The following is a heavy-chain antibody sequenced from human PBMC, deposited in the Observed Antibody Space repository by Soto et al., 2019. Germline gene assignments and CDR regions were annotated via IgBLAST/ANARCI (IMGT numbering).Heavy chain of an antibody. J-gene: IGHJ4*02. V-gene: IGHV4-34*01. CDR2: INHSGST. D-gene: IGHD5-18*01. Sequence: SETLSLTCAVYGGSFSGYYWSWIRQPPGKGLEWIGEINHSGSTNYNPSLKSRVTISVDTSKNQFSLKLSSVTAADTAVYYCARLSDTAMVTDYWGQGTLVTVSS. CDR1: GGSFSGYY. CDR3: ARLSDTAMVTDY.